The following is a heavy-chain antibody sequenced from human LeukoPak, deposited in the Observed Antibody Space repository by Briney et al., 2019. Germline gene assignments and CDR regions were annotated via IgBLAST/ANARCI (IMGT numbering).Heavy chain of an antibody. J-gene: IGHJ6*03. CDR1: GFTFSSYG. V-gene: IGHV3-30*02. CDR3: AKAPGAGNEVYYYYYMDV. CDR2: IRNDESNK. Sequence: GGSLRLSCAASGFTFSSYGMHWVRQAPGKGLEWMAFIRNDESNKYYSDYEKGHFPISRDNSKNTLYLQMNSLRAEDTAVYYCAKAPGAGNEVYYYYYMDVWGKGTTVTVSS. D-gene: IGHD3-10*01.